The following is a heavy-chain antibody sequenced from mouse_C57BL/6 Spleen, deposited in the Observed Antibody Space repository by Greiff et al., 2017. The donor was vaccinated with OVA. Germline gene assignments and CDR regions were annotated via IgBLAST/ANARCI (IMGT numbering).Heavy chain of an antibody. CDR2: ISSGSSTI. CDR3: ARPLYYGNGGYYAMDY. V-gene: IGHV5-17*01. D-gene: IGHD2-1*01. Sequence: EVHLVESGGGLVKPGGSLKLSCAASGFTFSDYGLHWVRQAPEKGLEWVAYISSGSSTIYYADTVKGRFPISRDNAKNTLFLQMTGLRPEDTAMYYCARPLYYGNGGYYAMDYWGQGTSVTVSS. CDR1: GFTFSDYG. J-gene: IGHJ4*01.